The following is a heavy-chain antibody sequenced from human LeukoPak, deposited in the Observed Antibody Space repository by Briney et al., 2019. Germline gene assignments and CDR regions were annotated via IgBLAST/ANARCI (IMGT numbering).Heavy chain of an antibody. J-gene: IGHJ4*02. CDR3: ARDKGMVYDY. CDR1: GGPISFGSYY. CDR2: IYYSGSS. D-gene: IGHD2-8*01. Sequence: PSETLSLTCTVSGGPISFGSYYWGWIRQSPEKGLQWIGSIYYSGSSYYNPSLKSRVTVSADTSKNQFSLKLSSVTAADTAVYYCARDKGMVYDYWGQGALVTVSS. V-gene: IGHV4-39*02.